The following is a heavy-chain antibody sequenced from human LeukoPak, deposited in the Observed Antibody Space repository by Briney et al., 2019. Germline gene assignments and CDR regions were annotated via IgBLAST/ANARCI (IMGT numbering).Heavy chain of an antibody. CDR3: ARSVAAAGRYYYYYYGMDV. Sequence: GGSLRLSCAASGFTFSSYSMNWVRQAPGKGLEWVSSISSSSSYIYYADSVKGRFTISRDNATNSLYLQMNSLRAEDTAVYYCARSVAAAGRYYYYYYGMDVWGQGTTVTVSS. CDR2: ISSSSSYI. V-gene: IGHV3-21*01. D-gene: IGHD6-13*01. CDR1: GFTFSSYS. J-gene: IGHJ6*02.